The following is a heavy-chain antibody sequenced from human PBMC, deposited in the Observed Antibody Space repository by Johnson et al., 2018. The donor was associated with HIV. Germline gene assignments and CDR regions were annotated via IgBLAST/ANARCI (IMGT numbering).Heavy chain of an antibody. CDR2: ISWNSGSI. V-gene: IGHV3-9*01. Sequence: VESGGGVVQPGRSLRLSCAASGFTFDDYAMHWVRQAPGKGLEWVSGISWNSGSIGYADSVKGRFTISRDNAKNSLYLQMNSLRAEDTAVYYCARDLDTAMVTCAFDIWGQGTMVTVSS. CDR3: ARDLDTAMVTCAFDI. D-gene: IGHD5-18*01. CDR1: GFTFDDYA. J-gene: IGHJ3*02.